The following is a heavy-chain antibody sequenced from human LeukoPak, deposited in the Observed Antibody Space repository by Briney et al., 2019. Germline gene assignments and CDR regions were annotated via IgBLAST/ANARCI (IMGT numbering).Heavy chain of an antibody. V-gene: IGHV3-30-3*01. J-gene: IGHJ4*02. CDR3: AKEPGSGFWSGYSTFDY. Sequence: GGSLRLSCAASGFTFSDFAVHWVRQAPGKGLEWVAVISSDGGNKYYADSVKDRFTMFRDNSKKTLSLQMSRLRTDDTAVYYCAKEPGSGFWSGYSTFDYWGQGTLVTVSS. CDR1: GFTFSDFA. CDR2: ISSDGGNK. D-gene: IGHD3-3*01.